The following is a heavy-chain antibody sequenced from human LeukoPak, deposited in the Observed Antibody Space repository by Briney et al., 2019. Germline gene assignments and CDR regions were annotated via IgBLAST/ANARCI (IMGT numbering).Heavy chain of an antibody. J-gene: IGHJ4*02. Sequence: WASVTVSCKASGYTFTSYDINWVRQATGQGLEWMGWMNPNSGNTGYAQKFQGRVTMTRNTSISTAYMELSSLRSEDTAVYYCARGFPSYCSSTSCFFDYWGQGTLVTVSS. D-gene: IGHD2-2*01. V-gene: IGHV1-8*01. CDR3: ARGFPSYCSSTSCFFDY. CDR1: GYTFTSYD. CDR2: MNPNSGNT.